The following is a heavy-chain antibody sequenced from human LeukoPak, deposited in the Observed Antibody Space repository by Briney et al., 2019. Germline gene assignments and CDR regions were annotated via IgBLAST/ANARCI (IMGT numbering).Heavy chain of an antibody. CDR2: VSSDGNSR. V-gene: IGHV3-30*18. Sequence: GGSLRLSCAASGFTFSNYAMHWVRQAPGKGLEWVAVVSSDGNSRYYADSMKGRFTISRDNSENTLYLQINSLRADDTAVFYCAKDGGRAAAGTVDSWGQGALVTVSS. CDR1: GFTFSNYA. CDR3: AKDGGRAAAGTVDS. J-gene: IGHJ4*02. D-gene: IGHD6-13*01.